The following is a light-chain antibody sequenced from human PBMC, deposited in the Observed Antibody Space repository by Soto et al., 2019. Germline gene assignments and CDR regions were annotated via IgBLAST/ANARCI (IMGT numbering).Light chain of an antibody. CDR1: QGIGDT. CDR2: DTS. V-gene: IGKV3-15*01. CDR3: QRYNNWPLT. Sequence: EIVMTQSPATLSVSPGERATLSCRASQGIGDTLAWYQQKPGQTPRLLIYDTSTRATVVPARFSGSRSGAEFTLTINSLQSEDFGVYECQRYNNWPLTFGGGTK. J-gene: IGKJ4*01.